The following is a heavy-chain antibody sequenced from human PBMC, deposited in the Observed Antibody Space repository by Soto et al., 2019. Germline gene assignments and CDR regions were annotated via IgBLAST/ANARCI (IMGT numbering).Heavy chain of an antibody. CDR2: MNPNSGNT. D-gene: IGHD4-17*01. J-gene: IGHJ4*02. Sequence: ASVKVSCKASGYTFTSYDTNWVRQATGQGLEWMGWMNPNSGNTGYAQKFQGRVNMTRNTSISTAYMELSSLRSEDTAVYYCAKAPSVTGMNFDYWGQGTLVTVSS. CDR1: GYTFTSYD. V-gene: IGHV1-8*01. CDR3: AKAPSVTGMNFDY.